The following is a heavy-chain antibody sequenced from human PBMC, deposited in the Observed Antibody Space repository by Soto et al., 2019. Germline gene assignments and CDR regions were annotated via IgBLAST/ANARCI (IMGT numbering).Heavy chain of an antibody. CDR1: GFTFSSYS. V-gene: IGHV3-48*01. CDR3: ARRLVRGATTYDGLDV. J-gene: IGHJ6*01. CDR2: ISSSSSTI. D-gene: IGHD1-26*01. Sequence: EVQLVESGGGLVQPGGSLRLSCAASGFTFSSYSMNWVRQAPGKGLEWLSFISSSSSTIFYADSVKGRFTISRDNAQHSLYLQLNSLRADDTAVYYCARRLVRGATTYDGLDVWGQGNTVTVSS.